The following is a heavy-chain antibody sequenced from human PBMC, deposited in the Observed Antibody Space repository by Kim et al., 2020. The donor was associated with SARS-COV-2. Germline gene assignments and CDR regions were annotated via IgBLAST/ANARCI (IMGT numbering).Heavy chain of an antibody. Sequence: ASVKVSCKASGYTFTSYAMHWVRQAPGQRLEWMGWINAGNGNTKYSQKFQGRVTITRDTSASTAYMELSSLRSEDTAVYYCAREEVELELRGAFDIWGQGTMVTVSS. CDR2: INAGNGNT. CDR1: GYTFTSYA. V-gene: IGHV1-3*01. CDR3: AREEVELELRGAFDI. D-gene: IGHD1-7*01. J-gene: IGHJ3*02.